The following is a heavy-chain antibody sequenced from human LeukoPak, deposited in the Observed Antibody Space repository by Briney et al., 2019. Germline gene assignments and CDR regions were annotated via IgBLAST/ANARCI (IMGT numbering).Heavy chain of an antibody. D-gene: IGHD2-21*02. CDR2: IYTSGST. Sequence: KPSETLSLTCTVSGGSISSYYWSWIRQPAGKGLEWIGRIYTSGSTNYNPSLKSRVTMSVDTSKNQFSLKLSSVTAADTAVYYCARVGTVVVTAIDAFDIWGQGTMVTVSS. V-gene: IGHV4-4*07. CDR3: ARVGTVVVTAIDAFDI. CDR1: GGSISSYY. J-gene: IGHJ3*02.